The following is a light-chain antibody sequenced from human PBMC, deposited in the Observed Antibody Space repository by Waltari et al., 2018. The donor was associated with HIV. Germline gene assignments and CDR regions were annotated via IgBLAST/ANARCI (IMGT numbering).Light chain of an antibody. CDR2: DAS. CDR1: QSVSSY. J-gene: IGKJ1*01. V-gene: IGKV3-11*01. CDR3: QQRRNWPKT. Sequence: EIVLTQSPATLSLSPGERATLSCRASQSVSSYLAWYQQKPGQAPRLLIYDASNRATGIPARFSGSGSGTDFTLTISSLEYEDFAVYYCQQRRNWPKTFGQGTKVEIK.